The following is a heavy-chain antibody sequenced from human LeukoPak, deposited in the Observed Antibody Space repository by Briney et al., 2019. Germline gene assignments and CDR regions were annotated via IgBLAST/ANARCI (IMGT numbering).Heavy chain of an antibody. J-gene: IGHJ4*02. V-gene: IGHV3-23*01. CDR3: AKSRASSGVAPAGYDY. CDR1: GFTFSSYS. D-gene: IGHD6-13*01. CDR2: ISGSGGST. Sequence: GGSLRLSCAASGFTFSSYSMTWVRQARGQGLDWVSSISGSGGSTYHADSVKGRFTISRDISKNTLYLQMNSLRAEDTAAYYCAKSRASSGVAPAGYDYWGQGTLVTVSS.